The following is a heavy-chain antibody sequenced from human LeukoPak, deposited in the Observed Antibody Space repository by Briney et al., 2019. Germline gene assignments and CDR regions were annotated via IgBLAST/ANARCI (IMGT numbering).Heavy chain of an antibody. CDR3: VSFYETY. CDR1: GNYW. D-gene: IGHD2-2*01. CDR2: INGDGSWT. Sequence: QPGGSLRLSCAASGNYWMHWVRQAPGKGLVWVSHINGDGSWTTYADSVKGRFTISKDNAKNTVYLQMNNLRAEDTAVYYCVSFYETYWGRGTLVTV. V-gene: IGHV3-74*01. J-gene: IGHJ4*02.